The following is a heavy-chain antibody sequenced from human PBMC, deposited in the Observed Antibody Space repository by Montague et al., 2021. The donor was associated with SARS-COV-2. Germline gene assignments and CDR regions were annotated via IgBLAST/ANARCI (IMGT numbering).Heavy chain of an antibody. CDR3: TRTTDDSALAATF. CDR2: IHYSGRT. J-gene: IGHJ4*02. Sequence: SETLSLTCSVSGDSISRSTNHWGWIRQPPGKGLEWIASIHYSGRTYHNPPLKSRVTMSVDTSKNQFSLKLSSVTAADTAAYYCTRTTDDSALAATFWGQGTLVTVSS. V-gene: IGHV4-39*01. D-gene: IGHD6-19*01. CDR1: GDSISRSTNH.